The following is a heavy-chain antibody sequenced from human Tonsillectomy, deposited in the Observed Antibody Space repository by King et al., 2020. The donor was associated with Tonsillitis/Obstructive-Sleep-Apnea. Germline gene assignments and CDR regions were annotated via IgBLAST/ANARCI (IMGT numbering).Heavy chain of an antibody. CDR3: TTGYGDY. V-gene: IGHV3-73*01. Sequence: VQLVESGGGLVQPGGSLKLSCAASGFTFSDSTMHWVRQASGKGLEWVGRIISKANSYATVYAASWKGRVTISRDDSKNTAYLQMNSLKIEDTAVYHCTTGYGDYWGQGTLVTVSS. CDR2: IISKANSYAT. CDR1: GFTFSDST. D-gene: IGHD5-12*01. J-gene: IGHJ4*02.